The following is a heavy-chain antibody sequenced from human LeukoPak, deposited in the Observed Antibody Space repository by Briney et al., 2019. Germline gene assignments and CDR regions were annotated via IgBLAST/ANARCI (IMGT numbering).Heavy chain of an antibody. D-gene: IGHD4-17*01. CDR1: GYTFTSYY. J-gene: IGHJ4*02. V-gene: IGHV1-46*01. CDR2: INPSGGST. Sequence: VASVKVSCKASGYTFTSYYMHWVRQAPGQGLEWMGIINPSGGSTTYAQKFQGRVTMTRDTSTSTVYMELSSLRSEDTAVYYCASRGVGYGALDYWGQGTLVTVSS. CDR3: ASRGVGYGALDY.